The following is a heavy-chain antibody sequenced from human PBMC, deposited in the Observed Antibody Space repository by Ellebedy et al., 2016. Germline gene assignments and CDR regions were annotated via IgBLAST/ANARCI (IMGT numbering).Heavy chain of an antibody. CDR3: ARDGITIFGVVITGYYYGMDV. CDR1: GFNFSDHY. Sequence: GESLKISCAASGFNFSDHYMSWIRQAPGKGLEWVSYISSSGNTIYYADSLKGRFTISRDNAKNSLYLQMNSLRAEDTAVYYCARDGITIFGVVITGYYYGMDVWGQGTTVTVSS. CDR2: ISSSGNTI. J-gene: IGHJ6*02. V-gene: IGHV3-11*04. D-gene: IGHD3-3*01.